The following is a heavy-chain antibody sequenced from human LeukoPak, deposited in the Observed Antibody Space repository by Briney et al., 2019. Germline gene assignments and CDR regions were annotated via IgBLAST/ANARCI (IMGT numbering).Heavy chain of an antibody. D-gene: IGHD1-26*01. CDR3: ARDGDSGRKTHNWFDP. Sequence: PGGSLRLSCAASGFTFSSYAMHWVRQAPGKGLEYVSAISSNGGSTYYANSVKGRFTISRDNSKNTLYLQMGSLRAEDMAVYYCARDGDSGRKTHNWFDPWGQGTLVTVSS. CDR2: ISSNGGST. CDR1: GFTFSSYA. J-gene: IGHJ5*02. V-gene: IGHV3-64*01.